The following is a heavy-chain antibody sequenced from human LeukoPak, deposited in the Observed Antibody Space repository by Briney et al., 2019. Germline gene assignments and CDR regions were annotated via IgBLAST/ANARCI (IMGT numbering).Heavy chain of an antibody. CDR3: AKSPIAVASFDY. CDR2: ISGSGGST. Sequence: PGGSLRLSCAASGFTFSSYAMSWVRQVPGKGLEWVSAISGSGGSTYYADSVKGRFTISRDNPKNTLYLQMNSLRAEDTAVYYCAKSPIAVASFDYWGQGTLVTVSS. CDR1: GFTFSSYA. V-gene: IGHV3-23*01. J-gene: IGHJ4*02. D-gene: IGHD6-19*01.